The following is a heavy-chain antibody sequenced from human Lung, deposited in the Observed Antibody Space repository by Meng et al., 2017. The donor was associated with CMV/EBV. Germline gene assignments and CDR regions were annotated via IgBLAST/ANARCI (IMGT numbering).Heavy chain of an antibody. CDR3: LRRSGGSV. J-gene: IGHJ1*01. Sequence: QGQVPESGPALVKPSETLSLTCVVSGDSITNHNWWAWVRQPPGKGLEWIGEIPHRGSSAYNPSLKSRVSMSIDKSKNQFSLKLTSVTAADTAVYHCLRRSGGSVWGQGTLVTVSS. D-gene: IGHD3-10*01. CDR2: IPHRGSS. V-gene: IGHV4-4*02. CDR1: GDSITNHNW.